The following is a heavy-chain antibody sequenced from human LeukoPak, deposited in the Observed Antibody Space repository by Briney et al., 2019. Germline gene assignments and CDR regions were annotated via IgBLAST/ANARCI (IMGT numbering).Heavy chain of an antibody. Sequence: PGGSLRLSCAASGFTFDDYAMHWVRQASGKGLEWVSGISWNSGSIGYADSVKGRFTISRDNAKNSLYLQMNSLRAEDTALYYCAKASYSSGFFDYWGQGTLVTVSS. J-gene: IGHJ4*02. D-gene: IGHD6-19*01. V-gene: IGHV3-9*01. CDR1: GFTFDDYA. CDR2: ISWNSGSI. CDR3: AKASYSSGFFDY.